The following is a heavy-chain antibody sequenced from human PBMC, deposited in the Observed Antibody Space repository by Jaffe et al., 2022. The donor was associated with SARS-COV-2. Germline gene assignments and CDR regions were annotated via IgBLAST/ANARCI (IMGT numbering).Heavy chain of an antibody. CDR1: GFTFNTYG. J-gene: IGHJ4*02. Sequence: EVQLLESGGGLVQPGGSLRLSCAASGFTFNTYGMSWVRQAPGKGLEWVSAISGSGGSTYYADAVKGRFTISRDNSKKTLFLQMNSLRVEDTAVYYCAKEGGNYLRSNFDCWGQGTLVTVSS. D-gene: IGHD4-17*01. CDR3: AKEGGNYLRSNFDC. CDR2: ISGSGGST. V-gene: IGHV3-23*01.